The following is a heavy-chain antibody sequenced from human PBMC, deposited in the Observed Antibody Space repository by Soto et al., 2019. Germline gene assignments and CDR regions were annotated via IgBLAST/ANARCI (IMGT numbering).Heavy chain of an antibody. CDR2: IWHDASHE. Sequence: QVQLGESGGGVVQPGTSLTLSCAASGFDFSNFVMHWVRQAPGKGMGCVAVIWHDASHEYYGDSVQGRFTISRDNSKHLLYLQMNSMRVEYKAVYYCAREGGDGLIDYYSYGMDVRGHGTTDTVSS. V-gene: IGHV3-33*01. D-gene: IGHD2-21*01. J-gene: IGHJ6*02. CDR1: GFDFSNFV. CDR3: AREGGDGLIDYYSYGMDV.